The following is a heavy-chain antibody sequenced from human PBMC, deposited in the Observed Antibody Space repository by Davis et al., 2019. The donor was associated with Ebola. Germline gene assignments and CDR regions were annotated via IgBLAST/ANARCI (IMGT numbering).Heavy chain of an antibody. V-gene: IGHV3-23*01. CDR2: ISSGSGST. D-gene: IGHD3-3*01. CDR3: AKSGLSFGVVKYHYGMDV. J-gene: IGHJ6*04. Sequence: AGSLTLSCAASGFIFNTYAMSWVRLTPGKGLEWVSYISSGSGSTYYADSVKGRFTISRDNSKKTLYLQMNSLRAEDTAVYYCAKSGLSFGVVKYHYGMDVWGKGTTVTVSS. CDR1: GFIFNTYA.